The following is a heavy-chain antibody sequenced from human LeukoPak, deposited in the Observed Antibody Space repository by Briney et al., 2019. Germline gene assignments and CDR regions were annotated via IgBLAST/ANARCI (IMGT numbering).Heavy chain of an antibody. CDR1: GGSFSGYY. CDR3: ARKWLGKYSGSYYSPKFDY. J-gene: IGHJ4*02. CDR2: INHSGST. Sequence: SETLSLTCAVYGGSFSGYYWSWIRQPPGKGLEWIGEINHSGSTNYNPSLKSRVTISVDTSKNQFSLKLSSVTAADTAVYYRARKWLGKYSGSYYSPKFDYWGQGTLVTVSS. V-gene: IGHV4-34*01. D-gene: IGHD1-26*01.